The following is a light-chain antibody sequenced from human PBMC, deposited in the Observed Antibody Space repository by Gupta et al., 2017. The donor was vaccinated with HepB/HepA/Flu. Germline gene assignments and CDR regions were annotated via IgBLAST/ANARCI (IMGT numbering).Light chain of an antibody. Sequence: QSVLTQPPSVSGAPGQRVTISCTGSSSNIGAGYAVHWYQQLPGTAPKLLIFGNSNRPSGVPDQFAGSKSGTSASMAITGLQAEDEADYYCQSYDSSLSGSTVVFGGGTKLTVL. CDR3: QSYDSSLSGSTVV. V-gene: IGLV1-40*01. CDR1: SSNIGAGYA. CDR2: GNS. J-gene: IGLJ2*01.